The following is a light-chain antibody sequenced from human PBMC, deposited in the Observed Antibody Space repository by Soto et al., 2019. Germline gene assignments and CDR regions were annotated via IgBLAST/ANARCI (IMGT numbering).Light chain of an antibody. V-gene: IGLV2-14*03. CDR3: SSYTSAGTYV. J-gene: IGLJ1*01. Sequence: QSALTQPASVSGSPGQSITISCTGTGSDVGGYNFVSWYQQHPGKAPKFIIYDVASRPSGVSNRFSGPKSGNTASLTISGLQAEDEADYYCSSYTSAGTYVFGAGTKVT. CDR1: GSDVGGYNF. CDR2: DVA.